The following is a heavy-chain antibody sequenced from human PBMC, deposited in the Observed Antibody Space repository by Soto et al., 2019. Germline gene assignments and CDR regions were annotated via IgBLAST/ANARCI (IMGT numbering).Heavy chain of an antibody. J-gene: IGHJ6*02. CDR3: ARDTRSSSDPYYYYYYGMDA. CDR2: IIPIFGTA. CDR1: GGTFSSYA. D-gene: IGHD6-6*01. Sequence: VKVSCKASGGTFSSYAISWVRQAPGQGLEWMGGIIPIFGTANYAQKFQGRVTITADESTSTAYMELSSLRSEDTAVYYCARDTRSSSDPYYYYYYGMDAWGQGTTVTVSS. V-gene: IGHV1-69*13.